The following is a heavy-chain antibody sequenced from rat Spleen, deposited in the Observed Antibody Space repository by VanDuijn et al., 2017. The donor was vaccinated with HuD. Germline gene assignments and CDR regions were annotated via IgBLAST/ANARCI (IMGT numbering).Heavy chain of an antibody. J-gene: IGHJ3*01. CDR1: GFSFSMYG. CDR2: IGTGGALT. CDR3: ATPTPGIPFAY. V-gene: IGHV5S13*01. Sequence: EVQLVDHGGGLVQPGRSLKLSCAPSGFSFSMYGMAWVRQAPTKGLEWVASIGTGGALTYYPDSVKGRFTISRDNAENTVYLQMDSLRSEDTATYYCATPTPGIPFAYWGQGTLVTVSS. D-gene: IGHD1-4*01.